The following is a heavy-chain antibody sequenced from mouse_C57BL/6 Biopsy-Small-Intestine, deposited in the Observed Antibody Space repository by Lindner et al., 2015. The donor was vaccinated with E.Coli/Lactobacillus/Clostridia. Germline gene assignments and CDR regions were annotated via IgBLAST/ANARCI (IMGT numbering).Heavy chain of an antibody. J-gene: IGHJ2*01. Sequence: VQLQESGAELVRPGTSVKMSCKASGYTFTNYWIGWAKQRPGHGLEWIGDIYPGGGYTNYNEKFKGKATLTADKSSSTAYMQFSNLTSEDSAIYYCARSLYDYFDYWGQGTTLTVSS. CDR2: IYPGGGYT. CDR3: ARSLYDYFDY. D-gene: IGHD2-3*01. CDR1: GYTFTNYW. V-gene: IGHV1-63*01.